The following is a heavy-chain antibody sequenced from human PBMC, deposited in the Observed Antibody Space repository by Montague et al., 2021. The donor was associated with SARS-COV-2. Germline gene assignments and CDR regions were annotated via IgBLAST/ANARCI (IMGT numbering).Heavy chain of an antibody. CDR1: GFTFSSYS. V-gene: IGHV3-21*01. D-gene: IGHD2-2*01. Sequence: SLRLSCAASGFTFSSYSMNWVRQAPGKGLEWVSSISSSSYIYYADSVKGRFTISRDNAKNPLYLQMNSLRAEDTAVYYCARGVRGSGTRSLWGQGTLVTVSS. J-gene: IGHJ4*02. CDR3: ARGVRGSGTRSL. CDR2: ISSSSYI.